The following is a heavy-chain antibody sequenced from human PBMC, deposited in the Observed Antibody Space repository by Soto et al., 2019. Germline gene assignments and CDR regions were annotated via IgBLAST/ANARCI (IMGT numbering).Heavy chain of an antibody. CDR1: GFTFSSSG. J-gene: IGHJ4*02. CDR3: AKDLADSGSYYVDY. Sequence: QVQLVESGGVVVQPGRSLRLSCAASGFTFSSSGMHWVRQAPGKGLEWVAVISYDGSNKYYADSVKGRFTISRDNSKNTLYLQMNSLRAEDTAVYYCAKDLADSGSYYVDYWGQGTLVTVSS. CDR2: ISYDGSNK. V-gene: IGHV3-30*18. D-gene: IGHD1-26*01.